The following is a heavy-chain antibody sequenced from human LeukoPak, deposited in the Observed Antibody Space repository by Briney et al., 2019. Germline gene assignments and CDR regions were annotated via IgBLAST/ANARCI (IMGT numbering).Heavy chain of an antibody. CDR1: GYTLTELS. CDR2: IDPEGGEK. V-gene: IGHV1-24*01. Sequence: RGASVKVSCKVSGYTLTELSMHWVRQAPGKGLEWVGGIDPEGGEKYYVQKFQGRVTMTEDTSKDTPYMELSSLRSEDTAVYYCATLLITMVRGVTAWAPSPCFDPWGQGTLVTVSS. CDR3: ATLLITMVRGVTAWAPSPCFDP. J-gene: IGHJ5*02. D-gene: IGHD3-10*01.